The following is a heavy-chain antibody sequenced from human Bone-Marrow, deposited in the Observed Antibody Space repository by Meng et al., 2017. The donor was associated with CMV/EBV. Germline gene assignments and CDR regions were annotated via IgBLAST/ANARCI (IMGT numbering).Heavy chain of an antibody. J-gene: IGHJ3*02. Sequence: ASVKVSCKASGYTFTGYYMHWVRQAPGQGLEWMGWINPNSGGTNYAQKFQGRVTMTRDKSTSTSYMELSRLRSDDTTVYYCVRDYYDSSDSPMDIWGQGTMVTVSS. CDR2: INPNSGGT. CDR1: GYTFTGYY. V-gene: IGHV1-2*02. D-gene: IGHD3-22*01. CDR3: VRDYYDSSDSPMDI.